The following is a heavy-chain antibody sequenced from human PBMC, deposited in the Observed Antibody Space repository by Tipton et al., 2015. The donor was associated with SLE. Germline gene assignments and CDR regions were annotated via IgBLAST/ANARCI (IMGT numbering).Heavy chain of an antibody. V-gene: IGHV4-59*08. D-gene: IGHD6-13*01. J-gene: IGHJ4*02. CDR2: IYYSGST. CDR3: ARQAYSSSWYRLFDY. Sequence: TLSLTCTVSGGSISSYYWSWVRQPPGKGLEWIGYIYYSGSTNYNPSLTSRVTISVDTSKNQFSLKLSSVTAADTAVYYCARQAYSSSWYRLFDYWGQGTLVTVSS. CDR1: GGSISSYY.